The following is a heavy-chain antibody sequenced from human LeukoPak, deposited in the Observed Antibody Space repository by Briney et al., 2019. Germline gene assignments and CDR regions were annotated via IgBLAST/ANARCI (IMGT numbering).Heavy chain of an antibody. CDR3: ARASRVYGGYQP. CDR2: INPSGGST. V-gene: IGHV1-46*01. J-gene: IGHJ5*02. Sequence: ASVKVSCKASGYTFTSYYMHWVRQASGQGLEWMGIINPSGGSTSYAQKFQGRVTMTRDTSTSTVYMELSSLRSEDTAVYYCARASRVYGGYQPWGQGTLVTVSS. D-gene: IGHD5-12*01. CDR1: GYTFTSYY.